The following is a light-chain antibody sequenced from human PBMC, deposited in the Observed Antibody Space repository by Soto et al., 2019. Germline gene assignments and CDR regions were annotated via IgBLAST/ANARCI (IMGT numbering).Light chain of an antibody. CDR1: QGISSF. CDR2: AAS. V-gene: IGKV1-9*01. CDR3: QQLNSYPIT. J-gene: IGKJ5*01. Sequence: IQLTQSPSSLSASVGDRVTITCRASQGISSFLAWYQQKPGKAPKLLIYAASTLQTGVPSRFSGSGSGTDFTRTISSLQPADFATYYCQQLNSYPITFGQGTRLEIK.